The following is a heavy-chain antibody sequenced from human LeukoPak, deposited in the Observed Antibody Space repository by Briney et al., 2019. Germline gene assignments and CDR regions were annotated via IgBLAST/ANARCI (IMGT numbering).Heavy chain of an antibody. Sequence: VASVKVSCKASGYTFTSYYMHWVRQAPGQGLEWMGIINPSGGSTSYAQKFQGRVTMTEDTSTDTAYMELSSLRSEDTAVYYCATVLWQPNPYYYYYGMDVWGQGTTVTVSS. V-gene: IGHV1-46*01. D-gene: IGHD2-21*01. CDR1: GYTFTSYY. CDR3: ATVLWQPNPYYYYYGMDV. CDR2: INPSGGST. J-gene: IGHJ6*02.